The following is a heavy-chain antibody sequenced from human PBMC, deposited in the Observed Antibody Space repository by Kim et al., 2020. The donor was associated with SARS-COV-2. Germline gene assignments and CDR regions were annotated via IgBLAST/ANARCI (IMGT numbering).Heavy chain of an antibody. Sequence: YYADSVKGRFTISRDNYKNMVYLQMNSLRVDDTALYYCAKSQGVAAPLDDWGQGTLVTVSS. D-gene: IGHD2-15*01. V-gene: IGHV3-23*01. J-gene: IGHJ4*02. CDR3: AKSQGVAAPLDD.